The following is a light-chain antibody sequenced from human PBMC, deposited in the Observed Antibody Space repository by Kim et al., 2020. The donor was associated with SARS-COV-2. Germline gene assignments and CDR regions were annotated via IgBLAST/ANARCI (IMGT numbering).Light chain of an antibody. CDR2: ESS. CDR3: QQSYSDPLT. Sequence: SASVVDTVTLACRASQTISSYLDWYQQQPGKAPKFLIYESSTLQSGVPSRFSGRRSGTEFTLTISDLQPEDFAIYYCQQSYSDPLTFGRGTKLEI. CDR1: QTISSY. J-gene: IGKJ2*01. V-gene: IGKV1-39*01.